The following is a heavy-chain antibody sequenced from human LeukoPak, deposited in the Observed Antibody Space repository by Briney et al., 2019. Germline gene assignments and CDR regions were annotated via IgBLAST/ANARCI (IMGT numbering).Heavy chain of an antibody. V-gene: IGHV1-2*02. J-gene: IGHJ4*02. CDR3: ARGSGNYWESIVY. Sequence: ASVKVSCKGSGYTFTGYYMHWVRQAPGQRLEWMGWINAASGDTNYAQNFQDRVTMTRDTFITTAYMEMDSLRADDTAIYFCARGSGNYWESIVYWGQGTLVTVSS. D-gene: IGHD1-26*01. CDR2: INAASGDT. CDR1: GYTFTGYY.